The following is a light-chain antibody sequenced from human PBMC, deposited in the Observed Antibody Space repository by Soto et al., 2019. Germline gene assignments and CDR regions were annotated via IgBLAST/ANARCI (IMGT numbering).Light chain of an antibody. Sequence: QSVLPKTPSVSGTPGQTVTISCSGSSSNIGRNYVYWYQQLPGAAPKLLMYSHNIRPSGVPDRFSASTSGTSASLVISGLRSEDEADYHCATWDDDVSGVVFGGGTKLTVL. V-gene: IGLV1-47*02. CDR3: ATWDDDVSGVV. J-gene: IGLJ2*01. CDR2: SHN. CDR1: SSNIGRNY.